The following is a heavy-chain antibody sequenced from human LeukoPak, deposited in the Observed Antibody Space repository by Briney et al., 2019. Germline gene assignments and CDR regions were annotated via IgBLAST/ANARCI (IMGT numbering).Heavy chain of an antibody. CDR2: IKSKTDGGTT. Sequence: GGSLRLSCAASGFTFSNAWMSWVRQAPGKGREWVGRIKSKTDGGTTDYAAPVKGRFTISRDDSKNTLYLQMNSLKTEDTAVYYCTTHYYDFWSADGTDYWDQGTLVTVSS. V-gene: IGHV3-15*01. D-gene: IGHD3-3*01. CDR3: TTHYYDFWSADGTDY. J-gene: IGHJ4*02. CDR1: GFTFSNAW.